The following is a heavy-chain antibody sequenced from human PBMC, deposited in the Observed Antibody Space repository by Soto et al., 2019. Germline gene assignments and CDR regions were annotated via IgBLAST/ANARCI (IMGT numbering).Heavy chain of an antibody. CDR3: AREWEVLWIWFDP. J-gene: IGHJ5*02. CDR2: ISSSITTI. CDR1: GFTFSSHS. V-gene: IGHV3-48*02. D-gene: IGHD1-26*01. Sequence: PGGSLRLSCAASGFTFSSHSMSWVRQAPGGGLEWVSYISSSITTIFYADSVKGRFTTSRDNAKNSLYLQMNSLRDEDTAVYYCAREWEVLWIWFDPRGQGTLVTVSS.